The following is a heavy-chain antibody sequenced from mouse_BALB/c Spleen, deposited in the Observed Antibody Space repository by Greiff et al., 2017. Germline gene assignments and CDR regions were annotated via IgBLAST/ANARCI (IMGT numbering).Heavy chain of an antibody. CDR3: ATGDYCSSCYHAMDY. CDR2: INPSSGNT. D-gene: IGHD1-1*01. Sequence: QVQLQQSAAELARPGASVKMSCKASGYTFTSYTMHWVKQRPGQGLEWIGYINPSSGNTEYNQKFKDKTTLTADKSSSTAYMQLSSLTSEDSAVYYCATGDYCSSCYHAMDYWGQGTSVTVSS. V-gene: IGHV1-4*02. J-gene: IGHJ4*01. CDR1: GYTFTSYT.